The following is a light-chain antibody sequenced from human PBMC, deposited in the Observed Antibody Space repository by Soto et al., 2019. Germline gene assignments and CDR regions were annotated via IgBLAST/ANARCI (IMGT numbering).Light chain of an antibody. J-gene: IGKJ2*01. V-gene: IGKV3-20*01. Sequence: EIVLTQSPGTLSLSPGERATFSCRASQSVSSSYLAWYQQRPGQAPRLLIYGASSRATGIPDRFSGSGSGTDFTLTISRLEPEDFAVYYGLQHGSSPYTFGQGTNLEIK. CDR1: QSVSSSY. CDR2: GAS. CDR3: LQHGSSPYT.